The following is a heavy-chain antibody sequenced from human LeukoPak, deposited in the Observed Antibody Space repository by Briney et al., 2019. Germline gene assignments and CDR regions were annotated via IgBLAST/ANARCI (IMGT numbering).Heavy chain of an antibody. CDR3: AKSGDYLWDY. Sequence: SETLSLTCAVSGGSISTNNWWSWVRQPPGKGLEWIGEIYHTGSTNYSPSLRSRVTMSIDKSNNQFSLNLNSVTAANTAVYYCAKSGDYLWDYWGQGTLVTVSS. CDR2: IYHTGST. J-gene: IGHJ4*02. V-gene: IGHV4-4*02. CDR1: GGSISTNNW. D-gene: IGHD3-16*01.